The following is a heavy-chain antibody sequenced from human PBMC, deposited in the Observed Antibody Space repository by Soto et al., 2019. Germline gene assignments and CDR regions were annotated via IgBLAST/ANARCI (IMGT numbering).Heavy chain of an antibody. CDR1: GVTFSSVT. Sequence: EAQLLESGGGLAHQGGSLTLPCEASGVTFSSVTMTRVRKAPGKGLEWLSTISNSGGTTHYADCVKGRFTVSRDNCKSTLYLRMNSLRAEDTAVDYCAKLRRGTTGTEGFDPWGQGTLVTVSS. V-gene: IGHV3-23*01. CDR3: AKLRRGTTGTEGFDP. J-gene: IGHJ5*02. CDR2: ISNSGGTT. D-gene: IGHD1-7*01.